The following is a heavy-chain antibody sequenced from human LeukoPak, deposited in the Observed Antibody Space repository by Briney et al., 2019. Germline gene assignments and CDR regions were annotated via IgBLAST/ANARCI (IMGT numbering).Heavy chain of an antibody. CDR1: GGSFSGYY. CDR3: ASQYYYDSSGSLSFDY. V-gene: IGHV4-34*01. D-gene: IGHD3-22*01. Sequence: PSETLSLTCAVYGGSFSGYYWSWIRQPPGKGLEWIGEINHSGSTNYNPSLKSRVTISVDTPKNQFSLKLSPVTAADTAVYYCASQYYYDSSGSLSFDYWGQGTLVTVSS. CDR2: INHSGST. J-gene: IGHJ4*02.